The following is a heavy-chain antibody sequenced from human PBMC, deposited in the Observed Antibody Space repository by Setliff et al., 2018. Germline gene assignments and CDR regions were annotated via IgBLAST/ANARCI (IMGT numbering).Heavy chain of an antibody. CDR2: IKQDGSVK. CDR3: ARSSSFRGPCTGGSCSDFDA. V-gene: IGHV3-7*03. CDR1: GFTFSDFY. J-gene: IGHJ4*02. Sequence: LSLTCAASGFTFSDFYMSWIRQTPGKGLEWVANIKQDGSVKYYVDSVKGRFTISRDNAKNSVDLEMNSLRAEDTAVYYCARSSSFRGPCTGGSCSDFDAWGQGILVTVSS. D-gene: IGHD2-15*01.